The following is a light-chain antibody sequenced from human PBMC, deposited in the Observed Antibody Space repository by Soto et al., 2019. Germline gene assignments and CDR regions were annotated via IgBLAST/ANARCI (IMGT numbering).Light chain of an antibody. Sequence: DIVMTQTPLSSPVTLGQAASISSRSSQSLVHSDGNTYLSWFHQRPGQPPRLLIYKVSDRFSGVPERFSGSGAGTDFTLTISRVEAEDAGVYYCMQATQSLWTFCQGTKVEIK. CDR1: QSLVHSDGNTY. CDR2: KVS. J-gene: IGKJ1*01. V-gene: IGKV2-24*01. CDR3: MQATQSLWT.